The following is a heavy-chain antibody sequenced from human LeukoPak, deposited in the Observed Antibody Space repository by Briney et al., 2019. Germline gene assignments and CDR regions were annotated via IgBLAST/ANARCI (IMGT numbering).Heavy chain of an antibody. CDR1: GGSISSGSYY. CDR2: IYTSGST. Sequence: PSQTLSLTCTVSGGSISSGSYYWSWIRQPAGKGLEWIARIYTSGSTNYKPSLKSQVTGSLDTAKNQISLKLSSVTSADTAVYYCARDHGDYGPWGQGTLVTVSS. CDR3: ARDHGDYGP. V-gene: IGHV4-61*02. J-gene: IGHJ5*02. D-gene: IGHD4-17*01.